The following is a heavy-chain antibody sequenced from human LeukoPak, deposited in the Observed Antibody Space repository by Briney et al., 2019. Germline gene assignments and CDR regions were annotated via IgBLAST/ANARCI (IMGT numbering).Heavy chain of an antibody. CDR3: ARPYYYDSRIDP. J-gene: IGHJ5*02. V-gene: IGHV4-30-4*01. D-gene: IGHD3-22*01. CDR2: TYYSGST. CDR1: GGSISSGDYY. Sequence: SETLSLTCTVSGGSISSGDYYWSWIRQPPGKGLEWIGYTYYSGSTYYNPSLKNRVSISVDTSKNQFSLNLSSVTAADAAVYYCARPYYYDSRIDPWGQGTLVTVSS.